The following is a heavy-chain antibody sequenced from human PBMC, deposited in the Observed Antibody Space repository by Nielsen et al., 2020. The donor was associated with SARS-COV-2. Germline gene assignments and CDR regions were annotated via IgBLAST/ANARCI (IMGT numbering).Heavy chain of an antibody. D-gene: IGHD3-10*01. V-gene: IGHV7-4-1*02. CDR2: MNTNTGDP. CDR1: GYTFSHYV. J-gene: IGHJ5*02. Sequence: ASEKVSCKASGYTFSHYVINWVRQAPGQGLEWMGWMNTNTGDPMYAQDFTGRFVFSLDSSVSTAYLHISGLKPEDTAVYYCARGGIALVRGTPERFDPWGQGTLVTVSS. CDR3: ARGGIALVRGTPERFDP.